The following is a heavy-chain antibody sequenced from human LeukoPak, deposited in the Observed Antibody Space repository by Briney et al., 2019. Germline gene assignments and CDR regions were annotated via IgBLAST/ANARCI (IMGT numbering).Heavy chain of an antibody. CDR2: ISSNGSTI. D-gene: IGHD3-10*01. Sequence: GGSLRLSCAASGFTFSSYEMNWVRQAPGKGLEWVSYISSNGSTIYYGDSVKGRFTISRDNAKNSLYLQMNSLRAEDTAVYYCARVYYGSGNSAAFDYWGQGTQVTVSS. CDR3: ARVYYGSGNSAAFDY. J-gene: IGHJ4*02. CDR1: GFTFSSYE. V-gene: IGHV3-48*03.